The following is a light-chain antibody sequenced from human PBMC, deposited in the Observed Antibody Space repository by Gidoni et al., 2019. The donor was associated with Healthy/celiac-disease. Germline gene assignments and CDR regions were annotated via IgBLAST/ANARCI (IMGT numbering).Light chain of an antibody. V-gene: IGLV1-40*01. CDR1: SSTIGAGYD. CDR3: QSYDSSLSGSEV. J-gene: IGLJ2*01. Sequence: QSVLTQPPSVSGAPGQRVTISCTGSSSTIGAGYDVHWYQQLPGTAPKLLIYGNSNRPSGVPDRFSGSKSCTSASLAITGLQAEDEADYYCQSYDSSLSGSEVFGGGTKLTVL. CDR2: GNS.